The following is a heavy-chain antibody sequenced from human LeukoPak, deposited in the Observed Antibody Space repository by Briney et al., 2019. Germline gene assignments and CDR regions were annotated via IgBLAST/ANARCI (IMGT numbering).Heavy chain of an antibody. CDR1: GFTFSDYY. V-gene: IGHV3-11*01. CDR3: ARSIYTTVTTWYYFDF. J-gene: IGHJ4*02. D-gene: IGHD4-17*01. CDR2: ISSVSTAI. Sequence: GGSLRLSCAASGFTFSDYYMSWIRQAPGKGLEWVSYISSVSTAIDYADSVKGRFTISRDNAKNPLYLQMNSLRAEDTAVYYCARSIYTTVTTWYYFDFWGQGTLVTVSS.